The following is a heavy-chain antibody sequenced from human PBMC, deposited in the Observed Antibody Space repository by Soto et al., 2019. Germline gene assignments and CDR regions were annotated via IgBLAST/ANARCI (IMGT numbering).Heavy chain of an antibody. J-gene: IGHJ4*02. Sequence: PGGSLRLSCAASGFTFSSYGMHWVRQAPGKGLEWVAVIWYDGSNKYYADSVKGRFTISRDNSKNTLYLQMNSLRAEDTAVYYCARPSTGYNYGLYYFDYWGQGTLVTVSS. CDR3: ARPSTGYNYGLYYFDY. CDR1: GFTFSSYG. V-gene: IGHV3-33*01. D-gene: IGHD3-10*01. CDR2: IWYDGSNK.